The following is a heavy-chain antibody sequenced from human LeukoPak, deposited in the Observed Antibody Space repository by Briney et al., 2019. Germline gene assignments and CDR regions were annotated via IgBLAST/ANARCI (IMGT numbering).Heavy chain of an antibody. J-gene: IGHJ3*01. D-gene: IGHD3-22*01. CDR1: GFTFSTYA. CDR2: ILYDGSNK. Sequence: PGGSLRLSCAASGFTFSTYAMHWVRQAPGKGLDWVAVILYDGSNKDYADSVKGRFTISRDNSKNTLYLQMNSLRAEDTAVYYCARTIYYYESTSYFSDAFDVWGQGTMVTVSS. V-gene: IGHV3-30-3*01. CDR3: ARTIYYYESTSYFSDAFDV.